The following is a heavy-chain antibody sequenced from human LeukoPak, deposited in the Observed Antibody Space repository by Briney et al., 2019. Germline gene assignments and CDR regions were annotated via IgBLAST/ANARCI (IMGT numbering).Heavy chain of an antibody. J-gene: IGHJ4*02. V-gene: IGHV3-48*01. D-gene: IGHD6-13*01. CDR2: ISSSSTII. CDR3: ASWAGTAAAFSGPFDW. CDR1: GLTFSSYS. Sequence: PGGSLRLSCAVSGLTFSSYSMNCVRHAPGKGLEWLSHISSSSTIIYYADSVKGRFTISRDNAKNSLYLQMNSLRVEDTAVDYCASWAGTAAAFSGPFDWWGQGTLVTVSS.